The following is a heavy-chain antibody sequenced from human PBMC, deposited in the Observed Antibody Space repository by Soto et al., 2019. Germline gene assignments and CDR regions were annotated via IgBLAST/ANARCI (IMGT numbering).Heavy chain of an antibody. CDR1: GGSFSGYY. CDR3: ARGSQHSGYDY. Sequence: PSETLSLTCAVYGGSFSGYYWSWIRQPPGKGLEWIGEINHSGSTNYNPSLKSRVTISVDTSKNQFSLKLSSVTAADTAVYYCARGSQHSGYDYWGQGTLGTVSA. D-gene: IGHD5-12*01. CDR2: INHSGST. J-gene: IGHJ4*02. V-gene: IGHV4-34*01.